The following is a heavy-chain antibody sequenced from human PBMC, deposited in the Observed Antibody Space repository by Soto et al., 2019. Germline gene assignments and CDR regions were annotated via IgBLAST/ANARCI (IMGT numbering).Heavy chain of an antibody. CDR3: AHAVDFDLLSFDR. J-gene: IGHJ4*02. Sequence: QITLKESVPPLVRPAQNLPLTCAFSGFSLTTTRMGVAWIRQPPGKPLEWLALIYWDDDKRYSPSLKNRLTVSKDTSTNRVVLTITNISPDDTGTYFCAHAVDFDLLSFDRWGPGTLVTVSS. D-gene: IGHD2-15*01. V-gene: IGHV2-5*02. CDR1: GFSLTTTRMG. CDR2: IYWDDDK.